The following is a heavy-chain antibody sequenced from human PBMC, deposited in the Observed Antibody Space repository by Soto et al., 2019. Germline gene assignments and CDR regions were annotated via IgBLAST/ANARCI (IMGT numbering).Heavy chain of an antibody. CDR2: IYYSGST. CDR3: ARRMCGWARCYFDY. D-gene: IGHD6-19*01. Sequence: PSETLSLTCTVSGGSISSSSYYWGWIRQPPGKGLEWIGSIYYSGSTYYNPSLKSRVTISVDTSKNQFSLKLSSVTAAATAVYYCARRMCGWARCYFDYWGQGTLVTVSS. V-gene: IGHV4-39*01. CDR1: GGSISSSSYY. J-gene: IGHJ4*02.